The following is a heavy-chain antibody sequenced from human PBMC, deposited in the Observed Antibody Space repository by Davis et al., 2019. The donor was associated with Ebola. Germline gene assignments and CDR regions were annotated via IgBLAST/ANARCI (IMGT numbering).Heavy chain of an antibody. CDR1: GFTFTSYA. CDR3: VKDPGRGGIRDY. CDR2: ISGSGGST. V-gene: IGHV3-23*01. Sequence: GESLKISCAASGFTFTSYAMTWVRQAPGKGLEWVSTISGSGGSTYYADSVKGRFTISRHNSKNTVYLQMNSLRTEDTAVYYCVKDPGRGGIRDYWGQGTLVSVSS. J-gene: IGHJ4*02. D-gene: IGHD3-10*01.